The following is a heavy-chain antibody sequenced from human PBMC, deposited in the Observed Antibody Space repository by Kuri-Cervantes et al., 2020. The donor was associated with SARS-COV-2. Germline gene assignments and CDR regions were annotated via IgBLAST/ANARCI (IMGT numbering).Heavy chain of an antibody. Sequence: SGPTLVKPTETLTLTCTVSGFSLSNARMGVSWIRQPPGKALEWLAHIFSNGEKSYSTSLKSRLTISKDTSKSQVVLTMTNMDPVDTATYYCARIRAEIEDFDYWGQGTLVTVSS. CDR1: GFSLSNARMG. CDR2: IFSNGEK. J-gene: IGHJ4*02. CDR3: ARIRAEIEDFDY. D-gene: IGHD2-21*01. V-gene: IGHV2-26*01.